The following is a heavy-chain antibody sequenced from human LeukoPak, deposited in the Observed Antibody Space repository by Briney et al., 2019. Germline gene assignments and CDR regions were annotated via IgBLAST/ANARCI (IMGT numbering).Heavy chain of an antibody. V-gene: IGHV4-34*01. CDR3: ARDPHITMIEYGMDV. D-gene: IGHD3-22*01. J-gene: IGHJ6*02. Sequence: SETLSLTCAVYGGSFSGYYWSWICQPPGKGLEWIGEINHSGSTNYNPSLKSRVTISVDTSKNQFSLKLSSVTAADTAVYYRARDPHITMIEYGMDVWGQGTTVTVSS. CDR2: INHSGST. CDR1: GGSFSGYY.